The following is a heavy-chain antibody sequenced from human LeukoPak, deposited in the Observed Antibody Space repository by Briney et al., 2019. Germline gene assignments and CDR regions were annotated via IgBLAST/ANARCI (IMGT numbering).Heavy chain of an antibody. D-gene: IGHD2-2*01. J-gene: IGHJ3*02. V-gene: IGHV4-34*01. CDR3: ARVGWVPAAISI. CDR1: GGSFSGYY. CDR2: INHSGST. Sequence: PSETLSLTCAVYGGSFSGYYWSWIRQPPGKGLEWIGEINHSGSTNYNPSLKSRVTISVDTPKNQFSLKLSSVTAADTAVYYCARVGWVPAAISIWGQGTMVTVSS.